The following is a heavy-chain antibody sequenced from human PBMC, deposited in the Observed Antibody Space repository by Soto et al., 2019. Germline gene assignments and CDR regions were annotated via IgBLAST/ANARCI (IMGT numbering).Heavy chain of an antibody. Sequence: EVQLVETGGGLIQPGGSLRLSCAASGFTVSSNYINWVRQAPGKGLEWVSVIYSGGSTDYADSVKGRSTISRDNSKNTLYPQMNSLRAEDTAVYYCARGGDGSSFDYWGQGTLVTVSS. J-gene: IGHJ4*02. CDR2: IYSGGST. CDR3: ARGGDGSSFDY. CDR1: GFTVSSNY. D-gene: IGHD1-26*01. V-gene: IGHV3-53*02.